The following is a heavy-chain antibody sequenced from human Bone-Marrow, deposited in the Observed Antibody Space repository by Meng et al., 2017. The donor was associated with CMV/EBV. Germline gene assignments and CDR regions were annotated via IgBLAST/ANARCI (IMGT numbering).Heavy chain of an antibody. Sequence: SLKISCAASGFTFSSYAMSWVRQAPGKGLEWVSVIYSGGSSTYYADSVKGRFTISRDNSKNTLYLQMNSLRAEDTAVYYCAKDITIFGVVPYYYYGMDVWGQGTTVTVSS. D-gene: IGHD3-3*01. CDR1: GFTFSSYA. CDR3: AKDITIFGVVPYYYYGMDV. J-gene: IGHJ6*02. CDR2: IYSGGSST. V-gene: IGHV3-23*03.